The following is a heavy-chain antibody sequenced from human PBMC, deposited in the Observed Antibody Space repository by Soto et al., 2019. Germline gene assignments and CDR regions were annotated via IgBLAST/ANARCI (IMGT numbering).Heavy chain of an antibody. CDR3: AKSLLFVDHGYMDV. D-gene: IGHD2-21*01. Sequence: QVQLVQSGAELKKPGSSVKVSCEASGGSFTRYSFTWVRQAPGQGLEWMGRIIPIQGKANYALKFQDRVTITADRSTRTVYMELPSLRPEDTAVYFCAKSLLFVDHGYMDVWGKGTTVTVSS. CDR1: GGSFTRYS. J-gene: IGHJ6*03. V-gene: IGHV1-69*02. CDR2: IIPIQGKA.